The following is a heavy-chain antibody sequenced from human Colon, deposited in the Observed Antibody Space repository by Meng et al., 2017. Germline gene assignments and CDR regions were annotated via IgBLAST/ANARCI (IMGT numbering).Heavy chain of an antibody. CDR1: GGFINTTDW. J-gene: IGHJ4*02. CDR2: IYHSGTT. D-gene: IGHD1-26*01. CDR3: ARMSVGAKRGRDY. Sequence: QLPRQGAGPGLVKPSGTLSLTGAVSGGFINTTDWWTWVRQPPGKGLEWIGDIYHSGTTMSNPSLKSRLSMSIDKSLNQFSLELTSVTAADTAVYYCARMSVGAKRGRDYWGQGTLVTVSS. V-gene: IGHV4-4*02.